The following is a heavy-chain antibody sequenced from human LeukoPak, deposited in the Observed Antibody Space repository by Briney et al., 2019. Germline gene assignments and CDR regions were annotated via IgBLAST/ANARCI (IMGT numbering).Heavy chain of an antibody. D-gene: IGHD6-19*01. Sequence: ASVKVSCKASGYRFTTYGINWVRQAPGQGLEWMGWVSGYDGDTNYAQILQARVTMTTDTSTSTVYMELRSLRSDDTAVYYCARDQEGGWYVRWFDPWGQGTLVTVSS. CDR2: VSGYDGDT. CDR3: ARDQEGGWYVRWFDP. V-gene: IGHV1-18*01. J-gene: IGHJ5*02. CDR1: GYRFTTYG.